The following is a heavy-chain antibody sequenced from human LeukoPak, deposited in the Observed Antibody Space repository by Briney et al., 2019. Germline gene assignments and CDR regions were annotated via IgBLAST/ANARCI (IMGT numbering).Heavy chain of an antibody. J-gene: IGHJ6*03. V-gene: IGHV3-48*03. Sequence: RTGGSLRLSCAASVFSFSNYAVNWVRQAPGEGLEWIAHISGSGRSIHYAASVKSRVTISRDNAKNSLYLQMNSLRAEDTAVYYCARDRVVTALVTGPAALRFVSYAYYDMDVWGKGTTVTASS. CDR1: VFSFSNYA. CDR2: ISGSGRSI. CDR3: ARDRVVTALVTGPAALRFVSYAYYDMDV. D-gene: IGHD5-18*01.